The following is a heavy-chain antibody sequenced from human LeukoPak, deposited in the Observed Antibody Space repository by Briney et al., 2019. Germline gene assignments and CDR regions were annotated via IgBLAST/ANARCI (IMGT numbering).Heavy chain of an antibody. D-gene: IGHD3-22*01. Sequence: VASVKVSCKASGYTFTSYCMHWVRQAPGQGLEWMGIINPSGGSTSYAQKFQGRVTMTRDTSTSTVYMELSSLRSEDTAVYYCARAGSPYDSSGYYSGFDYWGQGTLVTVSS. J-gene: IGHJ4*02. CDR1: GYTFTSYC. V-gene: IGHV1-46*01. CDR2: INPSGGST. CDR3: ARAGSPYDSSGYYSGFDY.